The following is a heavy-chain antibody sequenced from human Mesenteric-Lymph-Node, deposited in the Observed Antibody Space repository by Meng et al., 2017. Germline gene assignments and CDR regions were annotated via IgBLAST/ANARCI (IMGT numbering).Heavy chain of an antibody. J-gene: IGHJ6*02. V-gene: IGHV3-11*01. CDR1: GFTFSDYY. CDR2: ISSSGSTI. Sequence: GESLKISCAASGFTFSDYYMSWIRQAPGKGLEWVSYISSSGSTIYYADSVKGRFTISRDNAKNSLYLQMNSLRAEDTGLYHCARGGYNYYYGMEVWGQGTTVTVSS. CDR3: ARGGYNYYYGMEV.